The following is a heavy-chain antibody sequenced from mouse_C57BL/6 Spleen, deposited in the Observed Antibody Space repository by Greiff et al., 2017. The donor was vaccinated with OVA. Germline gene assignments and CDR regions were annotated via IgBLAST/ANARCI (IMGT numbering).Heavy chain of an antibody. CDR2: INSDGGST. J-gene: IGHJ1*03. V-gene: IGHV5-2*01. D-gene: IGHD1-1*01. CDR1: EYEFTSHD. Sequence: EVMLVESGGGLVQPGESLTLSCESNEYEFTSHDMSWVRKTPEKGLELVAAINSDGGSTSYPETMERRFIISRDNTKKTLYLQMSSLRSEDTALYYCARQHYYGSSWYFDVWGTGTTVTVSS. CDR3: ARQHYYGSSWYFDV.